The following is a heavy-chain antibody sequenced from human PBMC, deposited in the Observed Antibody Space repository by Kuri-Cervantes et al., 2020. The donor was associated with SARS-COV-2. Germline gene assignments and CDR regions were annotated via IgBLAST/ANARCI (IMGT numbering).Heavy chain of an antibody. J-gene: IGHJ4*02. CDR2: ISSSSSYI. Sequence: GESLKISCAASGFTFSSYSMNWVRQAPGKGLEWVSSISSSSSYIYYADSVKGRFTISRDNAKNTLYLQMNSLRAEDTAVYYCATDIVVVPAVPDLFDYWGQGTLVTVSS. CDR3: ATDIVVVPAVPDLFDY. D-gene: IGHD2-2*01. V-gene: IGHV3-21*04. CDR1: GFTFSSYS.